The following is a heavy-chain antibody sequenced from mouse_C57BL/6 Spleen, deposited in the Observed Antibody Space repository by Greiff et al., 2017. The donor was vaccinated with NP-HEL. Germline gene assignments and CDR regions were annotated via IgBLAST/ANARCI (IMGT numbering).Heavy chain of an antibody. CDR1: GFTFSSYT. V-gene: IGHV5-9*01. D-gene: IGHD1-1*01. J-gene: IGHJ4*01. CDR3: ARQGHYYGSSYGYAMDY. Sequence: EVMLVESGGGLVKPGGSLKLSCAASGFTFSSYTMSWVRQTPEKRLEWVATISGGGGNTYYPDSVKGRFTISRDNAKNTLYLKMSSLRSEDTALYYCARQGHYYGSSYGYAMDYWGQGTSVTVSS. CDR2: ISGGGGNT.